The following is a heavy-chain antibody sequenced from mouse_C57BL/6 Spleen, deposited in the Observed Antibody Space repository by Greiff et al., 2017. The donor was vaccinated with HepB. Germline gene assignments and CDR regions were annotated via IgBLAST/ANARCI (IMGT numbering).Heavy chain of an antibody. CDR3: ARPDGSSWYFDV. CDR2: ISSGSSTI. Sequence: EVQLQESGGGLVKPGGSLKLSCAASGFTFSDYGMHWVRQAPEKGLEWVAYISSGSSTIYYADTVKGRFTISRDNAKNTLFLQMTSLRSEDTAMYYCARPDGSSWYFDVWGTGTTVTVSS. J-gene: IGHJ1*03. CDR1: GFTFSDYG. D-gene: IGHD1-1*01. V-gene: IGHV5-17*01.